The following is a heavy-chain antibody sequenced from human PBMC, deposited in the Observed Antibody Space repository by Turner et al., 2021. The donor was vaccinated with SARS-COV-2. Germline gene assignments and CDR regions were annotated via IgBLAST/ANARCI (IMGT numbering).Heavy chain of an antibody. CDR2: FDPEDGET. D-gene: IGHD2-2*01. J-gene: IGHJ5*02. CDR3: ATGYQLRVNWFDP. Sequence: QVQLVQSGAEAKKPGASVKVSCKISGYTLTELSMYWGRQAPGKGLEGMGGFDPEDGETIYAQNYQGRVTMTENTSTDTTYMELSSLRSEDTAVYFCATGYQLRVNWFDPWGQGTLVTVSS. CDR1: GYTLTELS. V-gene: IGHV1-24*01.